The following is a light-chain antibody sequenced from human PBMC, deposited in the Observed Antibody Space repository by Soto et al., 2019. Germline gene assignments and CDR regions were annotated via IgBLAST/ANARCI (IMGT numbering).Light chain of an antibody. CDR1: LTIGDS. CDR3: QQTYNLPRT. V-gene: IGKV1-39*01. Sequence: DIRMTQSPSSLSGSVGDRVTITCRASLTIGDSLSWFQQKVGKPPTLLIYGAAALQSGGPARFSVSISSTDFAHTINNMRREDFATHYCQQTYNLPRTFGQGTKVEIK. CDR2: GAA. J-gene: IGKJ1*01.